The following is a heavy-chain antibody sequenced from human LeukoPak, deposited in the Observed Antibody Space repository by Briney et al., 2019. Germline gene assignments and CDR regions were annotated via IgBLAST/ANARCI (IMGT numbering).Heavy chain of an antibody. CDR1: GFTFSIYW. Sequence: GGPLSLSCGVWGFTFSIYWMRWLRRAPGKGRAWVANIKQGGREKYYVHPVKGRFTISRDNAKNSLYLQMNRLRAEDTGVYYCARGQTTVTNWGQGTLVTVSS. J-gene: IGHJ4*02. CDR2: IKQGGREK. CDR3: ARGQTTVTN. D-gene: IGHD4-17*01. V-gene: IGHV3-7*01.